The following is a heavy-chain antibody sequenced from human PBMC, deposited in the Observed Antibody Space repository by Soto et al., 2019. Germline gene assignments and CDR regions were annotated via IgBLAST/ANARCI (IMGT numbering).Heavy chain of an antibody. CDR2: IYHTWTT. Sequence: SLTCAVSGDSISGIYHWAWIRQSPGRGLEWIASIYHTWTTYYTPSLESRLTISVDTSKNQFSLRLRSVTAADSAVYFCARTDNVGYYQHFGQGNLVTVSS. J-gene: IGHJ1*01. D-gene: IGHD3-3*01. CDR3: ARTDNVGYYQH. CDR1: GDSISGIYH. V-gene: IGHV4-38-2*01.